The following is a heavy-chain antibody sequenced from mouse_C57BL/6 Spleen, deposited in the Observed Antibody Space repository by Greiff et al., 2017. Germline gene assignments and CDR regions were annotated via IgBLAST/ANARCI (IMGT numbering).Heavy chain of an antibody. CDR1: GFNIKDDY. Sequence: EVKLQESGAELVRPGASVKLSCTASGFNIKDDYMHWVKQRPEQGLEWIGWIDPENGDTEYASKFQGKATITADTSSNTAYLQLSSLTSEDTAVYYCTTGIYYPWYWGQGTTLTVSS. J-gene: IGHJ2*01. CDR2: IDPENGDT. CDR3: TTGIYYPWY. D-gene: IGHD1-1*01. V-gene: IGHV14-4*01.